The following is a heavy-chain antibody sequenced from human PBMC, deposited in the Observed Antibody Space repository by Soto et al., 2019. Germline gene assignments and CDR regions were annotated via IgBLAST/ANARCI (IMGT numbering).Heavy chain of an antibody. CDR2: IIPKFGTT. CDR1: GGTFSTYG. CDR3: ARELDPYYGGNSLSLDY. Sequence: QVQLVQSGAEVKKPGSSVKVSCKASGGTFSTYGINWVRLAPGQGLEWMGWIIPKFGTTKNAQKFQGRVTITADESTNTAYMELKYLRSEDTAVYFCARELDPYYGGNSLSLDYWGQGTRVTVSS. J-gene: IGHJ4*02. D-gene: IGHD4-17*01. V-gene: IGHV1-69*13.